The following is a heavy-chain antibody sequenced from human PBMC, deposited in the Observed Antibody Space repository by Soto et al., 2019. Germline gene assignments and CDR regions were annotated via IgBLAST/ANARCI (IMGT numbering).Heavy chain of an antibody. CDR3: ARDLSRSVIYKNDAFRI. Sequence: QVQLVESGGGVVQPGRSLRLSCAGSAFTLRSYGVHWVRQAPGKGLEWVAVIWYDGTSKYYADSVKGRFTISRDNYNNMLYLEMNSLRGEDTAVYYCARDLSRSVIYKNDAFRIWGQGTMVTVSS. CDR1: AFTLRSYG. J-gene: IGHJ3*02. V-gene: IGHV3-33*01. CDR2: IWYDGTSK. D-gene: IGHD3-10*01.